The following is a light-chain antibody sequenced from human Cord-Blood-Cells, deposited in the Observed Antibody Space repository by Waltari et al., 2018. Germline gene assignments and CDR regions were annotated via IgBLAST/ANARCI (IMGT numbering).Light chain of an antibody. CDR3: CSYAGSSTWV. Sequence: SALTHPASVSGSPGQPLPISCPGTSIDVGRYNLVSWYPQHPCKAPKLMIYEGSKRPSGVSNRFSASKAGNTASLTISGLQAEDEADYYCCSYAGSSTWVFGGGTKLTVL. J-gene: IGLJ3*02. V-gene: IGLV2-23*01. CDR1: SIDVGRYNL. CDR2: EGS.